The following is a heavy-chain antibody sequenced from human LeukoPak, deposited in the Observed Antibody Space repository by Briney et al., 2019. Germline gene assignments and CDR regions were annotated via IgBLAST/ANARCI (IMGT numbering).Heavy chain of an antibody. Sequence: GGSLRLSCAASGFTVSSNYMSWVRQAPGKGLEWVSVIYSGGSTYYADSVKGRFTISRDNSKSTLYLQMNSLRAEDTAVYYCARGVKGTYYFDYWGQGTLVTVSS. CDR3: ARGVKGTYYFDY. CDR2: IYSGGST. D-gene: IGHD3-10*01. J-gene: IGHJ4*02. V-gene: IGHV3-53*01. CDR1: GFTVSSNY.